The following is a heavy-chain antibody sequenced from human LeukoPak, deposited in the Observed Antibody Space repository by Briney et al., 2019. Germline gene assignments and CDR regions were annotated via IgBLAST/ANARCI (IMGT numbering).Heavy chain of an antibody. CDR1: GGSISSYY. D-gene: IGHD6-19*01. CDR3: ARHSSGWSDFDY. V-gene: IGHV4-59*08. J-gene: IGHJ4*02. Sequence: SETLSLTCTVSGGSISSYYWSWIRQPPGKGLEWIGYIYYSGTTTYNPSLKSRVTISVDTSKNQFSLKLSSVTAADTAAYYCARHSSGWSDFDYWGQGTLVTVSS. CDR2: IYYSGTT.